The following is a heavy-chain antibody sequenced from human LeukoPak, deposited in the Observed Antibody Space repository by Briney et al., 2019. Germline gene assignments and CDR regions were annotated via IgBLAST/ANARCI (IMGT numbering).Heavy chain of an antibody. Sequence: GGSLRLSCAASEFTFSSYAMGWVRQAPGKGLEWVSTISGGGGTHYADSVKGRFTISRDNSKNTLYLQMNSLRADDTAVYYCASSTVGADALPHWGQGTLVTVSS. CDR1: EFTFSSYA. J-gene: IGHJ4*02. D-gene: IGHD1-26*01. CDR2: ISGGGGT. CDR3: ASSTVGADALPH. V-gene: IGHV3-23*01.